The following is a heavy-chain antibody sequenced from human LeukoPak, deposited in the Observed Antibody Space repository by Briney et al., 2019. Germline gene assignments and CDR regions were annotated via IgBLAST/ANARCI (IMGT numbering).Heavy chain of an antibody. J-gene: IGHJ4*02. CDR2: IYYSGST. CDR1: GGSISSYY. Sequence: SETLSLTCTVSGGSISSYYWSWIRQPPGKGLEWIGYIYYSGSTNYNPSLKSRVTISVDTSKNQFSLKLSSVTAADTAVYYCARPGRRHIAAAGFDYWGQGTLVTVSS. D-gene: IGHD6-13*01. V-gene: IGHV4-59*01. CDR3: ARPGRRHIAAAGFDY.